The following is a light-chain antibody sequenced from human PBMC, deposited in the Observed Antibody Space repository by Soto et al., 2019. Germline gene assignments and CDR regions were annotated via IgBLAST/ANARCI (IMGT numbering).Light chain of an antibody. CDR3: QQYNNWPYT. J-gene: IGKJ2*01. CDR1: QSVSSN. V-gene: IGKV3-15*01. Sequence: EIVMTQSPATLSVSPGERATLSCRASQSVSSNLAWYQQKPCQAPRLLIYGASTRATGIPARFSGSGSGTEFNLTISSLQSEDFAVYDGQQYNNWPYTFGQGTKLEIK. CDR2: GAS.